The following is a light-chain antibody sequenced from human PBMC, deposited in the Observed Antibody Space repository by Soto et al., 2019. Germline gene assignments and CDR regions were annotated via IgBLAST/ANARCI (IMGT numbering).Light chain of an antibody. CDR3: ISYTTSSTSYV. Sequence: QSALTQPASVSVSPGQSITISCTGTSSDVGNYNLVSWYQQHPGKAPKLMIFEVSNRPSGVSNRFSGSKSGNTASLTISGLQAEDEADYYCISYTTSSTSYVFGTGTKLTVL. V-gene: IGLV2-14*02. J-gene: IGLJ1*01. CDR1: SSDVGNYNL. CDR2: EVS.